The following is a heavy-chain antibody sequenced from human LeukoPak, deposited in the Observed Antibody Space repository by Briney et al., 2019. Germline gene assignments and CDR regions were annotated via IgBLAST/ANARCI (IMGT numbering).Heavy chain of an antibody. CDR2: ISSSSSYI. CDR3: ARDFTAGRAFDI. CDR1: GFTVSNNF. V-gene: IGHV3-21*01. Sequence: GGSLRLSCAASGFTVSNNFLMWVRQAPGKGLEWVSSISSSSSYIYYADSVKGRFTISRDNAKNSLYLQMNSLRAEDTAVYYCARDFTAGRAFDIWGQGTMVTVSS. D-gene: IGHD5-18*01. J-gene: IGHJ3*02.